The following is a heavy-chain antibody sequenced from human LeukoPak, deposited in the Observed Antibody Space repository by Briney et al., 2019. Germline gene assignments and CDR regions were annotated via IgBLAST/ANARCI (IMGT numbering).Heavy chain of an antibody. D-gene: IGHD3-10*01. J-gene: IGHJ4*02. CDR1: GFNFSSYS. CDR3: ARGATMVRGAPDY. CDR2: ISSSSSYI. V-gene: IGHV3-21*01. Sequence: GGSLRLSCAASGFNFSSYSMNWVRQAPGKGLEWVSSISSSSSYIYYADSVKGRFTISRDNAKNSLFLQMNSLRAEDTAVYFCARGATMVRGAPDYWGQGTLVTVSS.